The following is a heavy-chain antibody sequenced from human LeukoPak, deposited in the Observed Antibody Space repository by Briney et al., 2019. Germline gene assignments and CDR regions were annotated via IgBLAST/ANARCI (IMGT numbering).Heavy chain of an antibody. J-gene: IGHJ4*02. Sequence: SGTLSLTCAVSGVSITSSPWWSWVRQPPGKGLEWIGYIYYTGGTYYNPSLKSRVTMSVDTSNNQFSLKLSSVTAVDTAVYYCAKKAAVAGTFDYWGQGTLVTVSS. D-gene: IGHD6-19*01. CDR2: IYYTGGT. CDR1: GVSITSSPW. V-gene: IGHV4-28*01. CDR3: AKKAAVAGTFDY.